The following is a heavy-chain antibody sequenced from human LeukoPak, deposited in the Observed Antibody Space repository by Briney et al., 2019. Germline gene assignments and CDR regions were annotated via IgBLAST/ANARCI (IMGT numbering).Heavy chain of an antibody. Sequence: GRSLRLSCAASGFTFDDYAMHWVRQAPGKGLEWVSGISWNSGSIGYADSVKGRFTISRDNAKNSLYLQMNSLRAEDTALYYCAKGRSMATDAFDIWGQGTMVTVSS. V-gene: IGHV3-9*01. D-gene: IGHD5-24*01. CDR2: ISWNSGSI. J-gene: IGHJ3*02. CDR1: GFTFDDYA. CDR3: AKGRSMATDAFDI.